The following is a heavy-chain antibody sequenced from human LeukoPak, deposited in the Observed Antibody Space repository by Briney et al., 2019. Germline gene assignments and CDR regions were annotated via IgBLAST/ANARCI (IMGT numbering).Heavy chain of an antibody. D-gene: IGHD1-14*01. CDR2: VSFDETNK. J-gene: IGHJ3*02. V-gene: IGHV3-30-3*01. CDR3: ARRRKVGREDDAVDI. CDR1: GFTFSSYA. Sequence: GGSLRLSCAASGFTFSSYAMHWVRQAPGKGLEWVAVVSFDETNKLYADSVKGRFTISRDNSKNTLYLEMNSLRPEDTAVYYCARRRKVGREDDAVDIWGQGTMVTVAS.